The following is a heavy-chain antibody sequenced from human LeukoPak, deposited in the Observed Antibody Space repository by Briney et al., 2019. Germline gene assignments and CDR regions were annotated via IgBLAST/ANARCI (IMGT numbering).Heavy chain of an antibody. CDR3: ATWGGRGSSGYWDMDV. CDR1: GYSFTSYW. D-gene: IGHD3-22*01. Sequence: GESLQISCKGSGYSFTSYWIGWVRPMPGKGLEWMGIIYSGDSDTRYSPSFQGQVTISADKSISTAYLQWSSLKASDTAMYYCATWGGRGSSGYWDMDVWGKGTTVTVSS. V-gene: IGHV5-51*01. J-gene: IGHJ6*03. CDR2: IYSGDSDT.